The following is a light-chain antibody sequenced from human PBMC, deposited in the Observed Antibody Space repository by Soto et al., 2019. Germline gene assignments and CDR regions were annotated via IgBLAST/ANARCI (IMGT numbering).Light chain of an antibody. J-gene: IGLJ1*01. CDR2: EVS. CDR1: SSDVGGYNY. Sequence: PASVSGSPGQSITISCTGTSSDVGGYNYVSWYQLHPGKAPKLMVYEVSNRPSGVSNRFSGSKSGNTASLTISGLQAEDEADYYCSSYTSSTAYVFGTGTKVTVL. CDR3: SSYTSSTAYV. V-gene: IGLV2-14*01.